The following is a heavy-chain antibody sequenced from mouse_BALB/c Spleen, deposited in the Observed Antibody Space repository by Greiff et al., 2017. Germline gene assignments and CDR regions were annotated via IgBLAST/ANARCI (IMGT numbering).Heavy chain of an antibody. Sequence: EVKLVESGGGLVKPGGSLKLSCAASGFAFSSYDMSWVRQTPEKRLEWVAYISSGGGSTYYPDTVKGRFTISRDNAKNTLYLQMSSLKSEDTAMYYCARHRDGNYWYFDVWGAGTTVTVSS. D-gene: IGHD2-1*01. V-gene: IGHV5-12-1*01. CDR1: GFAFSSYD. J-gene: IGHJ1*01. CDR2: ISSGGGST. CDR3: ARHRDGNYWYFDV.